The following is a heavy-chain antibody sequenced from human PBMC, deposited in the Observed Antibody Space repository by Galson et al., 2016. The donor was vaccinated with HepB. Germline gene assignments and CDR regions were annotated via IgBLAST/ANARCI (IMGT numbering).Heavy chain of an antibody. V-gene: IGHV3-30*18. CDR3: AKRHEYFPAVVGSVDS. CDR1: GFTFSQRG. D-gene: IGHD2/OR15-2a*01. J-gene: IGHJ4*02. CDR2: DSMDGRRK. Sequence: SLRLSCAASGFTFSQRGMHWVRQAPGKGLEWVAADSMDGRRKFYADSVKGRFTISRDNSNNMLFLQMSSLRVDDTAVYYCAKRHEYFPAVVGSVDSWGQGTLVSVSS.